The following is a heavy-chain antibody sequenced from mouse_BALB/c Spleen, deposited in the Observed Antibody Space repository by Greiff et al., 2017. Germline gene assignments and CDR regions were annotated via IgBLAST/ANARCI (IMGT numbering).Heavy chain of an antibody. Sequence: EVKLVESGPGLVKPSQSLSLTCTVTGYSITSYYAWNWIRQFPGNKLEWMGYISYSGSTSYNPSLKSRISITRDTSKNQFFLQLNSVTTEDTATYYCARDLEGAWFAYWGQGTLVTVSA. J-gene: IGHJ3*01. V-gene: IGHV3-2*02. CDR1: GYSITSYYA. CDR2: ISYSGST. CDR3: ARDLEGAWFAY.